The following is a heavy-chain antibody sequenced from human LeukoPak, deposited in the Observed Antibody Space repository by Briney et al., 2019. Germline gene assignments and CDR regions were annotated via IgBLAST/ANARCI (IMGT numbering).Heavy chain of an antibody. V-gene: IGHV3-33*05. D-gene: IGHD4-17*01. CDR2: ISFDGSKT. Sequence: PGGSLRLSCAASGFTFTNYGMHWVRQAPGKGLEWVAAISFDGSKTYYADSVKGRDTISRDNSKSTMYLQMDSLSAEDMAVYYCARDLSYGSLWFDPWGQGTLVTVSS. J-gene: IGHJ5*02. CDR3: ARDLSYGSLWFDP. CDR1: GFTFTNYG.